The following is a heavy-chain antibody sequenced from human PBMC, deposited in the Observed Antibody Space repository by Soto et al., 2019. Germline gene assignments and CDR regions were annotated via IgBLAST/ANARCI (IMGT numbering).Heavy chain of an antibody. Sequence: ASVKVSCKASGYTFTSYGISWVRQAPGQGLEWMGWISAYNGNTNYAQKFQGRVTITADESTSTAYMELSSLRSEDTAVYYCARDRGSGWTPKYFQHWGQGTLVTVSS. CDR3: ARDRGSGWTPKYFQH. V-gene: IGHV1-18*01. CDR2: ISAYNGNT. J-gene: IGHJ1*01. CDR1: GYTFTSYG. D-gene: IGHD6-19*01.